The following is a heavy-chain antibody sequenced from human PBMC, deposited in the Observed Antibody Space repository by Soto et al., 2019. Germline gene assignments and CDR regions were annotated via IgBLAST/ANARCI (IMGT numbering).Heavy chain of an antibody. J-gene: IGHJ4*02. V-gene: IGHV3-33*01. CDR3: ARPAVAAIHYFDF. CDR2: IWYDGSKK. Sequence: GGSLRLSCAASGFTFSRYGIHWIRQAPGKGLEWVAVIWYDGSKKFYGDSMKGRFTISRDNSKNTVNLQMNSLRDEDTAVYYCARPAVAAIHYFDFWGQGTLVTVSS. D-gene: IGHD6-19*01. CDR1: GFTFSRYG.